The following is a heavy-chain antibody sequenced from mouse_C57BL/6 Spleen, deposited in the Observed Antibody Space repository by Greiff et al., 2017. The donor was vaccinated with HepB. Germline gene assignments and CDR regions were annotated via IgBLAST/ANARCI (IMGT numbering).Heavy chain of an antibody. Sequence: QVQLQQSGAELVMPGASVKLSCKASGYTFTSYWMHWVKQRPGQGLEWIGEIDPSDSYTNYNQKFKGKSTLTVDKSSSTAYMQLSSLTSEDSAVYYCARTYYDNYQNYFHYWGQGTTLTVSS. CDR3: ARTYYDNYQNYFHY. D-gene: IGHD2-10*01. CDR1: GYTFTSYW. CDR2: IDPSDSYT. J-gene: IGHJ2*01. V-gene: IGHV1-69*01.